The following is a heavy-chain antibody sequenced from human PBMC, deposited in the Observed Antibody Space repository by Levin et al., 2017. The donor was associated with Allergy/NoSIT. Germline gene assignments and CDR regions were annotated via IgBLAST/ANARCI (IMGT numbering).Heavy chain of an antibody. Sequence: PGGSLRLSCAASGFTFDDHGMSWVRQAPGKGLEWVSGINWNGGSTGYADPVKGRFTISRDNAKNSLYLQMNSLRAEDTALYYCARVGYGSGSYYFGYWGQGTLVTVSS. CDR2: INWNGGST. CDR3: ARVGYGSGSYYFGY. J-gene: IGHJ4*02. CDR1: GFTFDDHG. D-gene: IGHD3-10*01. V-gene: IGHV3-20*04.